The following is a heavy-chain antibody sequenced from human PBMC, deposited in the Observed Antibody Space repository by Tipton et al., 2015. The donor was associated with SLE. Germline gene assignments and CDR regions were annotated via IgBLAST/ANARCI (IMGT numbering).Heavy chain of an antibody. Sequence: TLSLTCTVSGGSISSSSYYWGWIRQPPGKGLEWIGSIYYSGNTYYNPSLKSRVTISVDTSKNQFSLKLSPVTAADTAVYYCARDYGLGDAFDIWGQGTMVTVSS. D-gene: IGHD3/OR15-3a*01. V-gene: IGHV4-39*02. CDR1: GGSISSSSYY. CDR3: ARDYGLGDAFDI. CDR2: IYYSGNT. J-gene: IGHJ3*02.